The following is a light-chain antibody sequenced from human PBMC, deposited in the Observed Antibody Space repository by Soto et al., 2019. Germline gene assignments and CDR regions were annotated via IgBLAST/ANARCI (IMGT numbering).Light chain of an antibody. V-gene: IGKV2-28*01. CDR3: MQALQTPIT. CDR1: QSLLHIDGYNY. CDR2: LGS. J-gene: IGKJ5*01. Sequence: DIVMTQSPLSLPVTPGEPASISCRSSQSLLHIDGYNYLDWYLQKPGHSPQLLIYLGSNRASGVPDSFSGSRSGTDFTLKINSVEAVDVGVYYCMQALQTPITFGQGTRLEIK.